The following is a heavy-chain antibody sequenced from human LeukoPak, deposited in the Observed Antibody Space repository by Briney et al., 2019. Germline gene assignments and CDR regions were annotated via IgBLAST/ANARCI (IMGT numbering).Heavy chain of an antibody. CDR1: GFTFSSYG. D-gene: IGHD2-2*01. J-gene: IGHJ4*02. CDR3: ASAPDIVVVPAATPHFDY. Sequence: GGSLRLSCAASGFTFSSYGMHWVRQAPGKGLEWVAFIRYDGSNKYYADSVKGRFTISRDNSKNTLYLQMNSLRAEDTAVYYCASAPDIVVVPAATPHFDYWGQGTLVTVSS. V-gene: IGHV3-30*02. CDR2: IRYDGSNK.